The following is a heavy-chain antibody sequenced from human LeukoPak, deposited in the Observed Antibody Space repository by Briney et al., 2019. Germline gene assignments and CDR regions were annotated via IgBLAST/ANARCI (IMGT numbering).Heavy chain of an antibody. V-gene: IGHV4-4*09. CDR1: GGSISSYY. Sequence: TSGTLSLTCTVSGGSISSYYWSWIRQPPGKGLEWIGYIYTSGSTNYNPSLKSRVTISVDTSKNQFSLKLSSVTAADTAVYYCARHVYYDSSGYFDYWGQGTLVTVSS. D-gene: IGHD3-22*01. J-gene: IGHJ4*02. CDR2: IYTSGST. CDR3: ARHVYYDSSGYFDY.